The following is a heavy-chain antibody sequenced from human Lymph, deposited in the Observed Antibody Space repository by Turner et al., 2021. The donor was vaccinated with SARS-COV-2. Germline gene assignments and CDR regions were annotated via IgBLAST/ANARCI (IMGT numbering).Heavy chain of an antibody. CDR3: ARETVNNWVDP. CDR2: IYYRGST. V-gene: IGHV4-59*01. CDR1: GGSMNSNY. J-gene: IGHJ5*02. Sequence: QVQLQESGPRLVKPLETLYITCTVYGGSMNSNYWSWIRQPPGKRLEWIGYIYYRGSTNYNPSLESRVTISVDTSRNQFSLNLTSVTAADTAIYYCARETVNNWVDPWGQGTLVTVSS. D-gene: IGHD2-21*02.